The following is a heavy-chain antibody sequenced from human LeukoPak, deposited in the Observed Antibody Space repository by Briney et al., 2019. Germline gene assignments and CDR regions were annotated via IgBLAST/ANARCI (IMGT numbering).Heavy chain of an antibody. Sequence: ASVKVSRKASGYTFTGYYMHWVRQAPGQGLEWMGGINPNSGSTNYAQKFQGRVTMTRDTSISTAYMELSRLGSDDTAVYYCARDLVTAMVKNYYYFFYMDVWGKGTTVTVSS. CDR1: GYTFTGYY. V-gene: IGHV1-2*02. CDR3: ARDLVTAMVKNYYYFFYMDV. CDR2: INPNSGST. J-gene: IGHJ6*03. D-gene: IGHD5-18*01.